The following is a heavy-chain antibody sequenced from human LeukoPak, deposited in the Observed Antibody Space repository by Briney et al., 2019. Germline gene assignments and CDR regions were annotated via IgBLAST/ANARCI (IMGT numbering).Heavy chain of an antibody. V-gene: IGHV3-23*01. D-gene: IGHD3-22*01. CDR3: AKDRYDTSVWPYYYAMDV. CDR2: ITASGTT. J-gene: IGHJ6*02. Sequence: PGASLRLSCAASGFIFSTSAMTWVRQAPGKGLDWVSYITASGTTYYADSAKGRFTISRDISNNTLYLQMNGLRAEDTALYYCAKDRYDTSVWPYYYAMDVWGQGTTVTVSS. CDR1: GFIFSTSA.